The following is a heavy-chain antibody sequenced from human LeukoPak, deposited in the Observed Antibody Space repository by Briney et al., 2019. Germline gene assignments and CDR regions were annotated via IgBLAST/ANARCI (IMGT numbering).Heavy chain of an antibody. Sequence: GRPLRLSCAASGFSFTMYGIHWVRQSPGKGLEWVAVISTDGNNEYYAKSVKGRFTISRDNSKNTVYLHMTSLRTEDTAVYYCAKDQIGWAPGYVSGPLDQWGQGTLVTVSS. J-gene: IGHJ4*02. D-gene: IGHD6-19*01. CDR3: AKDQIGWAPGYVSGPLDQ. CDR2: ISTDGNNE. V-gene: IGHV3-30*18. CDR1: GFSFTMYG.